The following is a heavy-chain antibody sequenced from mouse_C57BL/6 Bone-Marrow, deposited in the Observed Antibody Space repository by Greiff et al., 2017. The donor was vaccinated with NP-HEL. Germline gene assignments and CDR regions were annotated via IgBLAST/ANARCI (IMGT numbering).Heavy chain of an antibody. CDR3: ARWDGYSLIFDY. J-gene: IGHJ2*01. CDR2: INPNNGGT. D-gene: IGHD2-3*01. Sequence: LVKPGASVKIPCTASGYTFTDYNMDWVKQSHGKSLEWIGDINPNNGGTIYNQKFKGKATLTVDKSSSTAYMELRSLTSEDTAVYYCARWDGYSLIFDYWGQGTTLTVSS. V-gene: IGHV1-18*01. CDR1: GYTFTDYN.